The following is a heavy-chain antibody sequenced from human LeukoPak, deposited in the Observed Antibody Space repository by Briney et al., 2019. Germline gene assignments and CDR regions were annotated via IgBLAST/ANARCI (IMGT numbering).Heavy chain of an antibody. D-gene: IGHD6-19*01. V-gene: IGHV4-61*02. Sequence: SETLSLTCTVSGGSISSGSYYWSWIRQPAGKGLEWIGRIYTSGSTNYNPSLKSRVTISVDTSKNQFSLKLSSVTAADTAVYYCARVGRIAVADYDYWGQGTLVTVSS. CDR1: GGSISSGSYY. J-gene: IGHJ4*02. CDR2: IYTSGST. CDR3: ARVGRIAVADYDY.